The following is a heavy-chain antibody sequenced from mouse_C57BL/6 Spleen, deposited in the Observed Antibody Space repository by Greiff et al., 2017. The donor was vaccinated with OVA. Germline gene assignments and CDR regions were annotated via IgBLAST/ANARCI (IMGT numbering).Heavy chain of an antibody. V-gene: IGHV1-53*01. Sequence: VQLQQPGTELVKPGASVKLSCKASGYTFTSYWMHWVKQRPGQGLEWIGNINPSNGGTNYNEKFKSKATLTVDKSSSTAYMQLSSLTSKDSAVYYCARSGWLLTWFAYWGQGTLVTVSA. CDR3: ARSGWLLTWFAY. D-gene: IGHD2-3*01. CDR1: GYTFTSYW. J-gene: IGHJ3*01. CDR2: INPSNGGT.